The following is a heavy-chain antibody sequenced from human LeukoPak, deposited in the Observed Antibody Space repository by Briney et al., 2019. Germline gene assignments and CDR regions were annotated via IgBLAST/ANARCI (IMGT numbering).Heavy chain of an antibody. CDR2: IYYSGST. J-gene: IGHJ4*02. D-gene: IGHD3-3*01. CDR1: GGSISSYY. Sequence: PSETLSLTCTVSGGSISSYYWSWIRQPPGKGLEWIGYIYYSGSTNYNPSLKSRVTISVDTSKNQFSLKLSSVTAADTAVYYCAREARTIFGVVILYYFDYWGQGTLVTVPS. CDR3: AREARTIFGVVILYYFDY. V-gene: IGHV4-59*01.